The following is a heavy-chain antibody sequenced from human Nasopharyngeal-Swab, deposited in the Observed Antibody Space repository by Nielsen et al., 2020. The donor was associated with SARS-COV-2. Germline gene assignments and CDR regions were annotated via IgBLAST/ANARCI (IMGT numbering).Heavy chain of an antibody. D-gene: IGHD1-7*01. CDR2: IYPGDSDT. V-gene: IGHV5-51*01. J-gene: IGHJ6*03. CDR3: ARHGGMELPLVYYYYYMDV. CDR1: GYSFTSYW. Sequence: GESLKISCKGSGYSFTSYWIGWVRQMPGKGLEWMGIIYPGDSDTRYSPSFQGQVTISADKSISTAYLQWSSLKASDTAMYYCARHGGMELPLVYYYYYMDVWGKGTTVTVSS.